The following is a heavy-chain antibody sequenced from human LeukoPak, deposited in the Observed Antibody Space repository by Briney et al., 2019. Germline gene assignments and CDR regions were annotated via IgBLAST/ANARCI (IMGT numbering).Heavy chain of an antibody. J-gene: IGHJ4*02. CDR3: ARDPFDY. V-gene: IGHV3-11*01. CDR2: ISTSGTI. CDR1: EFTFSTFA. Sequence: GGSLRLSCVASEFTFSTFAISWIRQAPGKGLEWVSYISTSGTIYYADSVKGRFTISRDNAKNSLYLQMNSLRAEDTAVYFCARDPFDYWGQGTLVTVSS.